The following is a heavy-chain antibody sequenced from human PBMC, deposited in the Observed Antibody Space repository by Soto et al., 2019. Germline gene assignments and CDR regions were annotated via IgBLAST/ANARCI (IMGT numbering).Heavy chain of an antibody. CDR3: ARGYCSGGSCYLLHFDY. Sequence: PSETLSLTCTVSGGSISSGGYYWSWIRQHPGKGLEWIGYIYYSRSTYYNPSLKSRVTISVDTSKNQFSLKLSSVTAADTAVYYCARGYCSGGSCYLLHFDYWGQGTLVTVSS. V-gene: IGHV4-31*03. D-gene: IGHD2-15*01. CDR2: IYYSRST. J-gene: IGHJ4*02. CDR1: GGSISSGGYY.